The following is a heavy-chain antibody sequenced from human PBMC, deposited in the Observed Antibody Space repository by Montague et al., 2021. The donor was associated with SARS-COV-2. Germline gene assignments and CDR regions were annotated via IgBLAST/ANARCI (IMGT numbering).Heavy chain of an antibody. Sequence: SETLSLTCAVYGGSFSGHSWTWIRQPPGKGLKWIGEINHSGGTNYNPSLKSRVTISVDTSKNQFSLKLSSLTAADTAVYYCARGLTDVTVILVLVGASLYFDSWGQGALVTVSS. J-gene: IGHJ4*02. V-gene: IGHV4-34*01. CDR2: INHSGGT. D-gene: IGHD3-22*01. CDR1: GGSFSGHS. CDR3: ARGLTDVTVILVLVGASLYFDS.